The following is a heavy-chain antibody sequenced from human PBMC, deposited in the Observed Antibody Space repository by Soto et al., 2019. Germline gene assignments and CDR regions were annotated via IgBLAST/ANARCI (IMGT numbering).Heavy chain of an antibody. CDR2: IYSTGNT. D-gene: IGHD6-13*01. CDR1: GDSIRSSSY. J-gene: IGHJ6*02. V-gene: IGHV4-39*01. Sequence: PSETLSLTCTVSGDSIRSSSYWGWIRQPPGKGLEWIGSIYSTGNTYYNPSLNSQVTISVDTSKNQFSLNVISVTAADTAVYYCRRSSRYSTDGWGQGTTVT. CDR3: RRSSRYSTDG.